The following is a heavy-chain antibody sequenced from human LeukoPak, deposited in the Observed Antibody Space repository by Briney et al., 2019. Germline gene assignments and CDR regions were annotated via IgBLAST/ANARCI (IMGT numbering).Heavy chain of an antibody. Sequence: SETLSLTCAVYGGSFSGYYWNWIRQPPGKGLEWIGEITHTETTNYNPSPKSRVTISVDRSKNQVSLNLSSVSAADTAVYYCARGHGDFWSGYYSPLDYWGQGTPVIVSS. D-gene: IGHD3-3*01. J-gene: IGHJ4*02. CDR2: ITHTETT. CDR3: ARGHGDFWSGYYSPLDY. V-gene: IGHV4-34*01. CDR1: GGSFSGYY.